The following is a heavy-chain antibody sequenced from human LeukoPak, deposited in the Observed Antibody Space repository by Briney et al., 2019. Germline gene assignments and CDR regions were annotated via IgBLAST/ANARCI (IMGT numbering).Heavy chain of an antibody. CDR1: GYTFTGYY. Sequence: WASVKVSCKASGYTFTGYYMHWVRQAPGQGLEWMGRINPNSGGTNYAQKFQGRVTMTRDTSISTAYMELSRLRSDDTAVYYCARDYGSGSYVVSAGWFDPWGQGTLVTVSS. V-gene: IGHV1-2*06. D-gene: IGHD3-10*01. CDR2: INPNSGGT. J-gene: IGHJ5*02. CDR3: ARDYGSGSYVVSAGWFDP.